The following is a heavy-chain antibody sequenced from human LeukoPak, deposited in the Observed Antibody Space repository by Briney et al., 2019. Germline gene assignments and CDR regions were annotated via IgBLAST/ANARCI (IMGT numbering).Heavy chain of an antibody. CDR3: ARGGYGSGSYRTRGPYFDY. Sequence: GASVKVSCKASGYTFSDYYMHWVRQAPGQGLEWMGWINPDSGVTNHAQKFEGRVTMTRDTSTSTVYMELSSLRSEDTAVYYCARGGYGSGSYRTRGPYFDYWGQGTLVTVSS. CDR2: INPDSGVT. J-gene: IGHJ4*02. D-gene: IGHD3-10*01. V-gene: IGHV1-2*02. CDR1: GYTFSDYY.